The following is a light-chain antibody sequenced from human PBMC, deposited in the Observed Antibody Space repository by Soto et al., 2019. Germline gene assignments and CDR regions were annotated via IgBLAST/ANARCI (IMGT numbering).Light chain of an antibody. Sequence: QSVLTQPPSLSGAPGQNIIISCTGGGSNIGAGFDVHWYQQLPGTAPKLLIYGNTNRPSGVPDRFSGSKSGTSASLVITGLQAEDEADYYCQSYDTGLSGPVVFGGGINLTVL. V-gene: IGLV1-40*01. CDR1: GSNIGAGFD. J-gene: IGLJ2*01. CDR3: QSYDTGLSGPVV. CDR2: GNT.